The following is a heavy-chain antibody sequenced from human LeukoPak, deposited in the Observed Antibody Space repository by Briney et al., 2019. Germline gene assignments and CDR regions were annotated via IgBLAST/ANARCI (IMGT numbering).Heavy chain of an antibody. V-gene: IGHV3-7*04. Sequence: LPGGSLRLSCAAAGFTFSSFWMTWVRQAPGKGLEWVANIRQDGSEKYYVDSVKGRFTISRDNAKNSLYLQMNSLRAEDTAVYYCARDARGDGFDVWGQGTMVTVSS. CDR3: ARDARGDGFDV. D-gene: IGHD3-10*01. CDR1: GFTFSSFW. CDR2: IRQDGSEK. J-gene: IGHJ3*01.